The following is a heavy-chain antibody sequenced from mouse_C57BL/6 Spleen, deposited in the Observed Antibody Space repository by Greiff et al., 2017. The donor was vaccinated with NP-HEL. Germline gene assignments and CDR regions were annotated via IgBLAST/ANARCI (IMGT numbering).Heavy chain of an antibody. D-gene: IGHD1-1*01. CDR1: GFTFSSYA. V-gene: IGHV5-4*03. J-gene: IGHJ2*01. CDR2: ISDGGSYT. CDR3: ARTTVVDTRYFDY. Sequence: EVKLMESGGGLVKPGGSLKLSCAASGFTFSSYAMSWVRQTPEKSLEWVATISDGGSYTYYPDNLKGRFTFSRDNAKNNLYLQMNHLKSEDTAMYYCARTTVVDTRYFDYWGQGTTLTVSS.